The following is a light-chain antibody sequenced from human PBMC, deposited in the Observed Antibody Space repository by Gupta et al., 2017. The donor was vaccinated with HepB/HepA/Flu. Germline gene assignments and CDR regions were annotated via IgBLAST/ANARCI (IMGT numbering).Light chain of an antibody. J-gene: IGLJ1*01. Sequence: QSVLTQPPSVSGAPGQRVTISCPGSSSNIGAGYDVHWYQQLPGTAPKLLIYGNSNRPSGVPDRFSGSRSGTSASLAITGLQAEEEADYYCQSYDSSLSGYVFGTGTKVTVL. CDR3: QSYDSSLSGYV. CDR2: GNS. CDR1: SSNIGAGYD. V-gene: IGLV1-40*01.